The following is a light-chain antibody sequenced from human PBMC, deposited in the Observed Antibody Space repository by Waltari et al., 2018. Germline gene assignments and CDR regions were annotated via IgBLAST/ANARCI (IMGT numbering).Light chain of an antibody. J-gene: IGKJ4*01. Sequence: SVMSQSPDSLAMSLGTRATINCTCRQSLFYSFNNNNYLAWYQQEPEQPPSVLIYWPCTGESGVPDRLSGRGSGTDLTPTISSLQLEDVEVYYCQKNNSTPLPSAGGTKVE. V-gene: IGKV4-1*01. CDR1: QSLFYSFNNNNY. CDR2: WPC. CDR3: QKNNSTPLP.